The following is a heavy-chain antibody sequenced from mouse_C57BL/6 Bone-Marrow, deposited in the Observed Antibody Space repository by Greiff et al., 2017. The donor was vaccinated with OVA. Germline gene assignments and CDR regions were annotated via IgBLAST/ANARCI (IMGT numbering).Heavy chain of an antibody. J-gene: IGHJ2*01. CDR3: ARSGYFFDY. V-gene: IGHV1-55*01. Sequence: VQLQQPGAELVKPGASVKMSCKASGYTFTSYWITWVKQRPGQGLEWIGDIYPGSGSTNYNEKFKGKATLTVDKSSSTAYMLLSSLTSEDSAVYFCARSGYFFDYWGQGTTLTVSS. CDR2: IYPGSGST. CDR1: GYTFTSYW. D-gene: IGHD3-2*02.